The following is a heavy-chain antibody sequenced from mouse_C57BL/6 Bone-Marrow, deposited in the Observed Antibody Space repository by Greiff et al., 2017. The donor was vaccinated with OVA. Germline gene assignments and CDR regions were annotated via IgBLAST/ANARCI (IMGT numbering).Heavy chain of an antibody. J-gene: IGHJ4*01. CDR3: AREADYGGEMDY. CDR2: IYPGDGDT. Sequence: QVQLQQSGAELVKPGASVKISCKASGYAFSSYWMNWVKQRPGKGLEWIGQIYPGDGDTNYNGKFKGKATLTADKSSSTAYMQLSSLTSEDSAVYFCAREADYGGEMDYWGQGTSVTVSS. CDR1: GYAFSSYW. V-gene: IGHV1-80*01. D-gene: IGHD1-1*02.